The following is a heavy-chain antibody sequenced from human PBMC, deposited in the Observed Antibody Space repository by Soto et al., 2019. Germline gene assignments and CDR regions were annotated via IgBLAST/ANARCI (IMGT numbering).Heavy chain of an antibody. CDR3: ARHYSAMGV. Sequence: EVQLVETGGDLIQPGGSLRLSCAASGFTVSSDSMPWVRQAPGKGLEWISIIYSANTTDDADSVKGRFSISIDTSKIILDLPMNCLRAEDTAEYYCARHYSAMGVWGQGTTVTVSS. V-gene: IGHV3-53*02. J-gene: IGHJ6*02. CDR2: IYSANTT. CDR1: GFTVSSDS.